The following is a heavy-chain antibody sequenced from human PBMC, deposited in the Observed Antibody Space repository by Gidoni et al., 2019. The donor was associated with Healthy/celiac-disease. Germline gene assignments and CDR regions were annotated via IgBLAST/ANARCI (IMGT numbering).Heavy chain of an antibody. V-gene: IGHV3-49*04. CDR2: IRSKAYGGTT. CDR3: HEWELIFLSDNYYYGMDV. J-gene: IGHJ6*02. Sequence: EVQLVESGGGLVQPGRSLRLSCTVSGFTSGAYVMSWVRQATGKGLEWVGFIRSKAYGGTTEYAASVKGRFTISRDDSKSIAYLQMNSLKTEDTAVYYCHEWELIFLSDNYYYGMDVWGQGTTVTVSS. CDR1: GFTSGAYV. D-gene: IGHD1-26*01.